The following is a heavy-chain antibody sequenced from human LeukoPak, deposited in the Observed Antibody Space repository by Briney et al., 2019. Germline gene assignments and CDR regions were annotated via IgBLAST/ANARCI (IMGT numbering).Heavy chain of an antibody. J-gene: IGHJ4*02. V-gene: IGHV4-59*01. CDR2: IYYSGST. D-gene: IGHD1-26*01. Sequence: KPSETLSLTCTVSGGSISSYYWSWLPQPPGKGLEWIGYIYYSGSTNYNPSLKSRVTISVGTSKNQFSLKLSSVTAADTGVYYCAREGISGSYGYWGQGTLVTVSS. CDR3: AREGISGSYGY. CDR1: GGSISSYY.